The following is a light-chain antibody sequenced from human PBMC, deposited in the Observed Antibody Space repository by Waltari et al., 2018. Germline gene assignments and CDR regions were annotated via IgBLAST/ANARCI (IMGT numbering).Light chain of an antibody. CDR1: SSTIGRDL. J-gene: IGLJ2*01. Sequence: QSVLTQSPSASGTSGQRVTISCSGSSSTIGRDLVNWYRHLPGTAPELLIYNNNQRPSGVPDRFSGSKSGTSASLAISGLQSEDEADYYCAAWDSRLNGVVFGGGTKLTVL. V-gene: IGLV1-44*01. CDR3: AAWDSRLNGVV. CDR2: NNN.